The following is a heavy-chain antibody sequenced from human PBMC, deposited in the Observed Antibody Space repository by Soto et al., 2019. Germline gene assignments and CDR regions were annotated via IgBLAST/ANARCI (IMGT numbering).Heavy chain of an antibody. V-gene: IGHV4-59*01. D-gene: IGHD6-13*01. Sequence: VQLQESGPGLVKPSETLSLTCTVSGGSISGYYWSWIRQSPGKGLEWLGYIHYSGSTNYNPSLKSRVTISVDTSKDQLSRKLSSVTAADTAVYYCARGSAAGTRSPFDYWGQGTLVTVSS. CDR3: ARGSAAGTRSPFDY. J-gene: IGHJ4*02. CDR1: GGSISGYY. CDR2: IHYSGST.